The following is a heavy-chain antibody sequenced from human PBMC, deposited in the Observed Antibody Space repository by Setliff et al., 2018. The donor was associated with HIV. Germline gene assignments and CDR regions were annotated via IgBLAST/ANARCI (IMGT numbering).Heavy chain of an antibody. D-gene: IGHD3-3*01. CDR1: GGSLSDYY. V-gene: IGHV4-34*01. Sequence: SETLSLTCAVYGGSLSDYYWSWIRQPPGKGLEWLGEIHSSGNTNYSPSLKGRVTISVDTPKNQYSLNLKSVTAADTAVYYCARVREGFLPYDAFEIWGQGTMITVSS. CDR2: IHSSGNT. J-gene: IGHJ3*02. CDR3: ARVREGFLPYDAFEI.